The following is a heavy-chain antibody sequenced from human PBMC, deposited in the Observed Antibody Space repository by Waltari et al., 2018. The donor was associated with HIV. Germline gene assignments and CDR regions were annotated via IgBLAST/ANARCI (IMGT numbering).Heavy chain of an antibody. CDR3: ARRITMIVVGRIGDAFDI. CDR1: GVSISGSRYF. J-gene: IGHJ3*02. Sequence: QLQLHASGPRLVKHSENVSLTCTVSGVSISGSRYFWGGSRQPPGKGLEWIGSIYYSGSTYYNPSLKSRVTISVDTSKNQFSLKLSSVTAADTAVYYCARRITMIVVGRIGDAFDIWGQGTMVTVSS. CDR2: IYYSGST. V-gene: IGHV4-39*01. D-gene: IGHD3-22*01.